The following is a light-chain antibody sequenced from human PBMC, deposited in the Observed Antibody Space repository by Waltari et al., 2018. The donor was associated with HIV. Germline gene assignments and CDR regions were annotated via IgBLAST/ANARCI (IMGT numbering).Light chain of an antibody. CDR3: QQSHSTPLT. CDR2: VAS. Sequence: DIQMTPSPSSLSASVGDRDTITCRATQRISNYLNWYQQRPGKAPKLLISVASSLQSGVPSRFSGSGSGTDFTLTISSLQPEDFATYYCQQSHSTPLTFGPGTRVDIK. CDR1: QRISNY. V-gene: IGKV1-39*01. J-gene: IGKJ3*01.